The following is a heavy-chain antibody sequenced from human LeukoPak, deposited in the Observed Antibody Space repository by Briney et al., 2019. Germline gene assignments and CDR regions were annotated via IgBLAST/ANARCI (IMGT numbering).Heavy chain of an antibody. D-gene: IGHD6-19*01. CDR1: GFTFSSFA. CDR2: ITGSGNT. Sequence: GGSLRLSCAASGFTFSSFAMSWVRQAPGKGLEWVSLITGSGNTYYADSVEGRFTISRDNSKNMLYLQMNSLRAEDTALYFCAKGRDSGWYAWFDPWGQGTVVTVSS. J-gene: IGHJ5*02. V-gene: IGHV3-23*01. CDR3: AKGRDSGWYAWFDP.